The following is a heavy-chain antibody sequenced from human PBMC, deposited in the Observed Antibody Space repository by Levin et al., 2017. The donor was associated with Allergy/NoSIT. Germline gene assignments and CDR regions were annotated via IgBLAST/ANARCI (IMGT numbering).Heavy chain of an antibody. J-gene: IGHJ4*02. V-gene: IGHV4-4*07. CDR1: GGSISNSY. D-gene: IGHD6-19*01. CDR2: IYITGTT. Sequence: SETLSLTCTVSGGSISNSYWSWIRQPAGKGLEWIGRIYITGTTYFNPSFKSRVTMSLDTSKNQISLQLRSVTAADTAVYFCAREAKNGSEEIDHWGQGTLVTVSS. CDR3: AREAKNGSEEIDH.